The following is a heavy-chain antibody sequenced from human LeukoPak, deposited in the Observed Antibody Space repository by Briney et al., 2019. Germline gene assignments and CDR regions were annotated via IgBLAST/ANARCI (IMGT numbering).Heavy chain of an antibody. CDR1: GFTFSNAW. D-gene: IGHD3-3*01. Sequence: GGSLRLSCAASGFTFSNAWMSWVRQAPGKGLEWVGRIKSKTDGGTTDYAAPVKGRFTISRDDSKNTLYRQMNNLNTEDTAVYYCTKDFTIFGVAMGFDYWGQGTLVTVSS. J-gene: IGHJ4*02. CDR3: TKDFTIFGVAMGFDY. V-gene: IGHV3-15*01. CDR2: IKSKTDGGTT.